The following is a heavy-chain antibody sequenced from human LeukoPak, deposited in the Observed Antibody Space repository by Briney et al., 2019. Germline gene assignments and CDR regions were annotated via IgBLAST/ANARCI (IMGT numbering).Heavy chain of an antibody. CDR3: ARRWNYGRNYYIDV. CDR2: INDSGRT. V-gene: IGHV4-34*01. D-gene: IGHD1-7*01. J-gene: IGHJ6*03. CDR1: GGSFSNYY. Sequence: SETLSLTCAVYGGSFSNYYWSCIRQPPGKGLEWIGEINDSGRTNYNPSLMSRVTVSVDTSKNQFSLRLTSVTATDTAVYYCARRWNYGRNYYIDVWGKGATVSVSS.